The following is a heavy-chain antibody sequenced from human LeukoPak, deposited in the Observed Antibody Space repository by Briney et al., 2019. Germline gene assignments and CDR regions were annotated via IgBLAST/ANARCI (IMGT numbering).Heavy chain of an antibody. D-gene: IGHD3-22*01. V-gene: IGHV1-46*01. CDR2: INPSGGST. Sequence: ASVKVSCKASGYTFTSYYMHWVRQAPGQGLEWMGMINPSGGSTSYAQKFQGRVTMTRDTSTSTVYMELSSLRSEDTAVYYCARDSPYYDSSGYHTYTLDYWGQGTLVTVSS. J-gene: IGHJ4*02. CDR1: GYTFTSYY. CDR3: ARDSPYYDSSGYHTYTLDY.